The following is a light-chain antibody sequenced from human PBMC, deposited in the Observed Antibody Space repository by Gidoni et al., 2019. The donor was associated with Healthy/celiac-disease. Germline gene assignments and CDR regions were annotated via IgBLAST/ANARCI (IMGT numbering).Light chain of an antibody. V-gene: IGLV3-19*01. CDR2: GKN. CDR1: SLRSYY. CDR3: NSRDSSGNHSVV. Sequence: SSELTQDPAVSVALGQTVRITCQGDSLRSYYASWYQQKPGQAPVLVIYGKNNRPSGIPDRFSGSSSGNTASLTITGAQAEGEADYYCNSRDSSGNHSVVFGGGTKLTVL. J-gene: IGLJ2*01.